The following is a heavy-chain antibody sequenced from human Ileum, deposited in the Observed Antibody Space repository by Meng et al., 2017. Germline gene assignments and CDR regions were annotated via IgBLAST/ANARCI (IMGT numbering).Heavy chain of an antibody. J-gene: IGHJ6*02. D-gene: IGHD3-22*01. Sequence: SVKVSCKASGGTFSSYAISWVRQAPGQGLEWMVGIIPIFGTANYAQTFQGRVTITADKSTSTAYMELSSLRSEDTAVYYCARSSYYDSSGYYLALEYYYYYGMDVWGQGTTVTVSS. CDR1: GGTFSSYA. CDR3: ARSSYYDSSGYYLALEYYYYYGMDV. CDR2: IIPIFGTA. V-gene: IGHV1-69*06.